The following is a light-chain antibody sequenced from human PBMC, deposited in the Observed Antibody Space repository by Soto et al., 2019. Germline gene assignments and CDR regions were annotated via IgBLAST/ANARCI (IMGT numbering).Light chain of an antibody. CDR1: QGIRSD. Sequence: DIQMTQSPSSLSASVGDRVTITCRASQGIRSDLGWFQQKPGKAPTRLMFAASNLESGVPSRFSGSGSGTEFTLTISSLQAEDFATYYCLQQYTFSRTFGQGTKGDI. CDR2: AAS. CDR3: LQQYTFSRT. V-gene: IGKV1-17*01. J-gene: IGKJ2*01.